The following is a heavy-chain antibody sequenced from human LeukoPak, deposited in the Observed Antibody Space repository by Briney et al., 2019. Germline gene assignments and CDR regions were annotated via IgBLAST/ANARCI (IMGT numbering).Heavy chain of an antibody. J-gene: IGHJ4*01. CDR2: IYYSGST. CDR3: ARVAVAGGGTRRPRFDY. CDR1: GGSINTNNYF. V-gene: IGHV4-39*07. D-gene: IGHD6-13*01. Sequence: SETLSLTCTVSGGSINTNNYFWAWIRQPPGKGLEWIGNIYYSGSTYDNPSLKSRVTISIETSKNQFSLKLSSVTAADTAVYYCARVAVAGGGTRRPRFDYWGQEPWSASPQ.